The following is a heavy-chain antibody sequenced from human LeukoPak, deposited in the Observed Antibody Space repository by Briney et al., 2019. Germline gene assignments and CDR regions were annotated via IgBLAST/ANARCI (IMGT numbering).Heavy chain of an antibody. Sequence: SETLSLTCTVSGGSINNYFWSWIRQPPGKGLEWIGYIYYSGSTNYNPSLKSRVTISVDTSKNQFSLKLSSVTAADTAVYYCARSREMATIAVRRYYYYYMDVWGKGTTVTISS. CDR1: GGSINNYF. CDR2: IYYSGST. J-gene: IGHJ6*03. V-gene: IGHV4-59*01. CDR3: ARSREMATIAVRRYYYYYMDV. D-gene: IGHD5-24*01.